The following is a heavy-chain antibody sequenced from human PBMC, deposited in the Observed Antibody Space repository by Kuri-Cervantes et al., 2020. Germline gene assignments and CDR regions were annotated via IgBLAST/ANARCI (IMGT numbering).Heavy chain of an antibody. V-gene: IGHV3-30*18. D-gene: IGHD3-10*01. CDR2: IPYDGSNK. CDR1: GFTFSSYG. Sequence: GGSLRLSCAASGFTFSSYGMHWVRQAPGKGLEWVAVIPYDGSNKYYADSVKGRFTISRDNSKNTLYLQMNSLRAEDTAVYYCAKVHIYAPRITMVRGVISKYYFDYWGQGTLVTVSS. CDR3: AKVHIYAPRITMVRGVISKYYFDY. J-gene: IGHJ4*02.